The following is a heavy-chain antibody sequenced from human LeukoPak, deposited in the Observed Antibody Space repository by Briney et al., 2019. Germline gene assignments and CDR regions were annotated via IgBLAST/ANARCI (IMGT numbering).Heavy chain of an antibody. CDR3: SMYGCGYYYPDACDI. J-gene: IGHJ3*02. D-gene: IGHD3-22*01. Sequence: GGSLRLSCAASGFTFSSYWMSWVRQAPGKGLEWVANIKQDGSKKYYVDSVKGRFTISRDNAKNSLYMQMNMLRADDTAVYYLSMYGCGYYYPDACDIWGQGTMVSVPS. CDR1: GFTFSSYW. V-gene: IGHV3-7*02. CDR2: IKQDGSKK.